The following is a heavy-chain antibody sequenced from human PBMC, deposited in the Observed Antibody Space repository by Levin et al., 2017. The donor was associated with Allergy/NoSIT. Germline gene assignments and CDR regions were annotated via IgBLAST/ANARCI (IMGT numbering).Heavy chain of an antibody. CDR2: IYTSGST. J-gene: IGHJ6*03. V-gene: IGHV4-61*02. CDR3: ARQAEMSYYYYYMDV. CDR1: GGSISSGSYY. Sequence: PSETLSLTCTVSGGSISSGSYYWSWIRQPAGKGLEWIGRIYTSGSTNYNPSLKSRVTISADRSKNQFSLKLSSVTAADTAVYFCARQAEMSYYYYYMDVWGKGTTVTVSS.